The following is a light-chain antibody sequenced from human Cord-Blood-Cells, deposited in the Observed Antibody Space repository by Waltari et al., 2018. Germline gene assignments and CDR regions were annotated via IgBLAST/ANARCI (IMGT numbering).Light chain of an antibody. CDR3: QRLNSYPHT. Sequence: DIQLTQSPSFLSASVGDRVTITCRASQGISSYLTWYQQKPRKAPKLLIYAASTLQSGAPSRFSSIGSGTEITITISRLQPEDYATYYGQRLNSYPHTFGQGTRLEMK. CDR2: AAS. V-gene: IGKV1-9*01. CDR1: QGISSY. J-gene: IGKJ5*01.